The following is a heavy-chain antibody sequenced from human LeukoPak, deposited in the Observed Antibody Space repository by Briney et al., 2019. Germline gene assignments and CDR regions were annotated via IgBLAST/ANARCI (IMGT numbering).Heavy chain of an antibody. CDR3: ARAKRLTEEDNFYFDS. CDR2: VRDKANSYTT. V-gene: IGHV3-72*01. CDR1: GFTFSDHY. Sequence: GGTLRLSCAPSGFTFSDHYMDWVRQAPGKGLEWIGRVRDKANSYTTEYAASVKGRFTISRDDSESSLYLQMNSLRSEDTAVYYCARAKRLTEEDNFYFDSWGQGTLVTVSS. J-gene: IGHJ4*02. D-gene: IGHD1-1*01.